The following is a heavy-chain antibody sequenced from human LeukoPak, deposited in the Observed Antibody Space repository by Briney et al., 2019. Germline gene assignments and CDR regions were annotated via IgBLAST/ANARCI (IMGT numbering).Heavy chain of an antibody. CDR3: ASSVLRYFDWLFALDY. D-gene: IGHD3-9*01. CDR2: IYHSGST. CDR1: GGSISSGGYS. V-gene: IGHV4-30-2*01. J-gene: IGHJ4*02. Sequence: SETLSLTCAVSGGSISSGGYSWSWIRQPPGKGLEWIGYIYHSGSTYYNPSLKSRVTISVGRSKNHFSLKLSSVTAADTAVYYCASSVLRYFDWLFALDYWGQGTLVTVSS.